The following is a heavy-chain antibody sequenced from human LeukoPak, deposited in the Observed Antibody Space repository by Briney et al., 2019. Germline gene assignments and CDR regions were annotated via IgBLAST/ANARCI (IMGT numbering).Heavy chain of an antibody. CDR3: ARLPSASGTYYSSGDV. D-gene: IGHD3-10*01. J-gene: IGHJ6*03. Sequence: SETLSLTCTVSGVSVSSYYCNWIRQPAGKGLEWIGRMSTSGSANYNPSLKSRVIMSVDTSKNQFSLKLSSVTAADTAVYYCARLPSASGTYYSSGDVWGKGTTVTVS. V-gene: IGHV4-4*07. CDR2: MSTSGSA. CDR1: GVSVSSYY.